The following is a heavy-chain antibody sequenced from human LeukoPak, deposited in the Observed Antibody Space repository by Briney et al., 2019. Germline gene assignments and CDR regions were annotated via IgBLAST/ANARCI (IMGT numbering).Heavy chain of an antibody. CDR1: GGSFSGYY. V-gene: IGHV4-59*01. Sequence: SETLSLTCAVYGGSFSGYYWSWIRQPPGKGLEWIGYIYYSGSTNYNPSLKSRVTISVDTSKNQFSLKLSSVTAADTAVYYCARVSWPGRGSRFDPWGQGTLVTVSS. J-gene: IGHJ5*02. CDR3: ARVSWPGRGSRFDP. CDR2: IYYSGST. D-gene: IGHD3-16*01.